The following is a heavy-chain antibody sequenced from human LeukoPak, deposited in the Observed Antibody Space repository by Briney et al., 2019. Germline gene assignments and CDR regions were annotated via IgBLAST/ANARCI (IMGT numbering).Heavy chain of an antibody. CDR2: IIPIFGTA. J-gene: IGHJ3*02. CDR1: GGTFSSYA. CDR3: ARGGFMAVGAKPAFDI. Sequence: SVKVSCKASGGTFSSYAISWVRQAPGQGLEWMGGIIPIFGTANYAQKFQGRVTITTDESTSTAYMELSSLRSEDTAVYYCARGGFMAVGAKPAFDIWGQGTMVTVSS. D-gene: IGHD1-26*01. V-gene: IGHV1-69*05.